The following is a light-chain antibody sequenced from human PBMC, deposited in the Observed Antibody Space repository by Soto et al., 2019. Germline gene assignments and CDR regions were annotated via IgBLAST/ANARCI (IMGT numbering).Light chain of an antibody. CDR1: NSRSGSNY. CDR3: AKWDDSLRVYV. J-gene: IGLJ1*01. CDR2: RND. Sequence: QSVLPQPPLASGTPGQRVTISCSTTNSRSGSNYVYWYQQLPGAAPKLLIYRNDQRPSGVPDRFSASKSGTSASLAISGLRSEDEADYFCAKWDDSLRVYVFGSGTKVTVL. V-gene: IGLV1-47*01.